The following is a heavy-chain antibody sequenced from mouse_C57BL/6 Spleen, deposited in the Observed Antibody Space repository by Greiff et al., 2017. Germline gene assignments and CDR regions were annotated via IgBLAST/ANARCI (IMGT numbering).Heavy chain of an antibody. J-gene: IGHJ2*01. CDR2: ISDGGSYT. V-gene: IGHV5-4*01. D-gene: IGHD1-1*01. CDR3: ARDGGLLRRVYFDY. Sequence: EVKLMESGGGLVKPGGSLKLSCAASGFTFSSYAMSWVRQTPEKRLAWVATISDGGSYTYYPDNVKGRFTISRDNAKNNLYLQMSHLKSEDTAMYYCARDGGLLRRVYFDYWGQGTTLTVSS. CDR1: GFTFSSYA.